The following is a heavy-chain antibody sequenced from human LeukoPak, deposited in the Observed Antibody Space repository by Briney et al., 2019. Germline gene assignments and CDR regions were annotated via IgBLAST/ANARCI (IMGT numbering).Heavy chain of an antibody. CDR3: ARDSDSSSWYWYYGMDV. V-gene: IGHV4-61*02. CDR2: IYTSGST. Sequence: PSETLSLTCTVSGGSVSSGSYYWSWIRQPPGKGLEWIGRIYTSGSTNYNPSLKSRVTISVDTSKSQFSLKLSSVTAADTAVYYCARDSDSSSWYWYYGMDVWGQGTTVTVSS. D-gene: IGHD6-13*01. CDR1: GGSVSSGSYY. J-gene: IGHJ6*02.